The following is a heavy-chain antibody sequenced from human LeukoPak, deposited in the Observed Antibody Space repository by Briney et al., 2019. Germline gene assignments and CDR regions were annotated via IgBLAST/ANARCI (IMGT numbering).Heavy chain of an antibody. D-gene: IGHD2-2*01. V-gene: IGHV4-34*01. CDR1: GGSFSGYY. J-gene: IGHJ4*02. Sequence: SETLSLTCAVYGGSFSGYYWGWIRQPPGKGLEWIGEINHGGSTNYNPSLKSRVTISVDTSKNQFSLKLSSVTAADTAVYYCARGAFRYQPRYGRAIDYWGQGTLVTVSS. CDR2: INHGGST. CDR3: ARGAFRYQPRYGRAIDY.